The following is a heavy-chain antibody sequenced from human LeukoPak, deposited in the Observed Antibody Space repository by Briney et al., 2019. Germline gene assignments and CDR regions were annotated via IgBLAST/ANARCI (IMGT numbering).Heavy chain of an antibody. D-gene: IGHD3-22*01. V-gene: IGHV3-21*01. CDR2: ISSSSSNI. CDR1: GFTFSSYS. J-gene: IGHJ4*02. Sequence: GGSLRLSCAASGFTFSSYSMNWVRQAPGKGLEWVSSISSSSSNIYYADSVKGRFTISRDNAKNSLYLQMNSLRVEDTAVYYCARSRHYYDSSGYFYWGQGTLVTVSS. CDR3: ARSRHYYDSSGYFY.